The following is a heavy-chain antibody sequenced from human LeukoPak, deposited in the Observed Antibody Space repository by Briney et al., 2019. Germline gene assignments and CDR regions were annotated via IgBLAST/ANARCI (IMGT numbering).Heavy chain of an antibody. Sequence: SETLSLTCTVSGGSISSSSYYWGWTRQPPGKGLEWIGNIYYSGSTYYNPSLKSRVTISVDTSKNQFSLKLSSVTAADTAVYYCARRFYGSPFDYWGQGTLVTVSS. D-gene: IGHD3-10*01. J-gene: IGHJ4*02. CDR2: IYYSGST. CDR1: GGSISSSSYY. V-gene: IGHV4-39*01. CDR3: ARRFYGSPFDY.